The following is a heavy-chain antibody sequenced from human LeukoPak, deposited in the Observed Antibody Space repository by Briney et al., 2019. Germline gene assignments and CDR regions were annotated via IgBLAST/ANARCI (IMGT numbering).Heavy chain of an antibody. CDR1: GFTFSSYS. J-gene: IGHJ4*02. Sequence: GGSLRLSCAASGFTFSSYSMNWVRRAPGKGLEWVSSISSSSSYIYYADSVKGRFTISRDNSKNTLYLQMNSLRAEDTAVYYCARDAFGVVTVPDYWGQGTLVTVSS. CDR2: ISSSSSYI. V-gene: IGHV3-21*01. CDR3: ARDAFGVVTVPDY. D-gene: IGHD3-3*01.